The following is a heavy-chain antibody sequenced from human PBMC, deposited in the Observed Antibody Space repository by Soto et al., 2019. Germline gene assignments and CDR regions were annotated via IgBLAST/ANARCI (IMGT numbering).Heavy chain of an antibody. Sequence: HLVASGGGLVQPGGSLRLSCAASGFTFNDHYMDWVRQAPGKGLEWVARSKNRGQGFTIEYAASLKGRFTISRDDSANSLYLQMNSLETDDTAVYYFTVWIEGACYWGRGILVTVSS. CDR2: SKNRGQGFTI. J-gene: IGHJ4*02. V-gene: IGHV3-72*01. CDR1: GFTFNDHY. D-gene: IGHD3-16*01. CDR3: TVWIEGACY.